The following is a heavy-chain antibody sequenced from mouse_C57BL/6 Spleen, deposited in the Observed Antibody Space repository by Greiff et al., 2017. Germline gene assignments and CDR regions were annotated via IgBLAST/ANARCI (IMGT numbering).Heavy chain of an antibody. CDR3: AIYYSNYDFDY. CDR1: GYTFTDYY. D-gene: IGHD2-5*01. J-gene: IGHJ2*01. CDR2: INPNNGGT. V-gene: IGHV1-26*01. Sequence: EVQLQQSGPELVKPGASVKISCKASGYTFTDYYMNWVKQSHGKSLEWIGDINPNNGGTSYNQKFKGKATLTVDKSSSTAYMELRSLTSEDSAVYYCAIYYSNYDFDYWGQGTTLTVSS.